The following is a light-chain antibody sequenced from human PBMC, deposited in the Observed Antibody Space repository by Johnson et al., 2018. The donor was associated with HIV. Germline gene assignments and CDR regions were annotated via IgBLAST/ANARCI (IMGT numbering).Light chain of an antibody. Sequence: QSVLTQPPSVSAAPGQKVTITCSGSSSNIGNNYVSWYQQLPGTAPKLLIYDNNKRPSGIPDRFSGSKYGTSATLGITGLQTGDEADYYCGTWDSSLSAYVFGTGTKVTGL. V-gene: IGLV1-51*01. CDR1: SSNIGNNY. CDR3: GTWDSSLSAYV. CDR2: DNN. J-gene: IGLJ1*01.